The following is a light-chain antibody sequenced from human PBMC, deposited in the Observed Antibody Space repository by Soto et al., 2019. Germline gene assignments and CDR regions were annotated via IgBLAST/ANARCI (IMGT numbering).Light chain of an antibody. V-gene: IGKV3-15*01. CDR3: QQYNDWPPKQYT. J-gene: IGKJ2*01. Sequence: EIVMTQSPATLSVSPGERVTLSCRASQSVSSNLAWYQQKPGQAPRLLIYGASTRATGIPVRFSGSGSGTEFTLTISSLQSEDFVVYYCQQYNDWPPKQYTFGPGTKLEIK. CDR2: GAS. CDR1: QSVSSN.